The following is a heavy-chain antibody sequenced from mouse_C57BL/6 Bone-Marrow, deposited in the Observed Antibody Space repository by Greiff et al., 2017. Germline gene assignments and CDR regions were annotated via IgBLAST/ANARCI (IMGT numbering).Heavy chain of an antibody. CDR3: ARRWYDWYFDV. V-gene: IGHV1-18*01. D-gene: IGHD2-14*01. J-gene: IGHJ1*03. Sequence: DVKLQESGPELVKPGASVKIPCKASGYTFTDYNMDWVKQSHGKSLEWIGAINPNNGGTNYNQKFKGKATVTVDKSSSTAYMELLSLTSEDTAVYYCARRWYDWYFDVWGTGTTVTVSA. CDR2: INPNNGGT. CDR1: GYTFTDYN.